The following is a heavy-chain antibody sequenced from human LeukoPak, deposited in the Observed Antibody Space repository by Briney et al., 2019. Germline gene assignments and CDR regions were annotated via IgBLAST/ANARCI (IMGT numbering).Heavy chain of an antibody. CDR3: VKTMMTFGGVIRTDAFDI. V-gene: IGHV3-23*01. D-gene: IGHD3-16*01. CDR2: ISGSGGST. J-gene: IGHJ3*02. Sequence: PGGSLRLSCAASGFTFSSYAMSWVRQAPGKGLEWASAISGSGGSTNYAPSVKGRFTISRDNSKHTLYLQMNSLRAEDTAVYYCVKTMMTFGGVIRTDAFDIWGQGTMVIVSS. CDR1: GFTFSSYA.